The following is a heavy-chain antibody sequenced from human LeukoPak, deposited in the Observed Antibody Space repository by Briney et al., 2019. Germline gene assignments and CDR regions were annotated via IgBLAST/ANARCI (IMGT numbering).Heavy chain of an antibody. CDR3: AKARLRLGESTPFDY. CDR1: GFTFSSYS. Sequence: GGSLRLSCAASGFTFSSYSMDWVRQAPGKGLEWVSSISSSSSYIYYADSVKGRFTISRDNAKNSLYLQMNSLRAEGTAVYYCAKARLRLGESTPFDYWGQGTLVTVSS. CDR2: ISSSSSYI. J-gene: IGHJ4*02. V-gene: IGHV3-21*04. D-gene: IGHD3-16*01.